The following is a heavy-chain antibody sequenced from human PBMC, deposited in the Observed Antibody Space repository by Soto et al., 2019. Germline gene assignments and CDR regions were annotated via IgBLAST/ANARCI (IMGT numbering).Heavy chain of an antibody. CDR1: GYSISSGYY. D-gene: IGHD1-26*01. Sequence: SETLSLTCTVSGYSISSGYYWGWIRQPPGKGLEWIGSIYHSGTTSYNPSLKSRLTISVDTSKNQFSLKLSSVTAADTAVYYCVGDRGSHYWGRGTLVTVSS. J-gene: IGHJ4*02. V-gene: IGHV4-38-2*02. CDR2: IYHSGTT. CDR3: VGDRGSHY.